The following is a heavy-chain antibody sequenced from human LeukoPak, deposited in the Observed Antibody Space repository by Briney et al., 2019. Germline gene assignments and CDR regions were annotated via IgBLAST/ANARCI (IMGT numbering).Heavy chain of an antibody. Sequence: GGSLRLSCAASGFTFSSYWMHWVRQAPGKGLVWVSRINSDGTITNYADSVKGRFTISRDNAKNTLYLQMNSLRAEDTAVYYCTRALTNGSVGGFGFWGQGTLVTVSS. J-gene: IGHJ4*02. CDR1: GFTFSSYW. CDR2: INSDGTIT. D-gene: IGHD2-8*01. V-gene: IGHV3-74*01. CDR3: TRALTNGSVGGFGF.